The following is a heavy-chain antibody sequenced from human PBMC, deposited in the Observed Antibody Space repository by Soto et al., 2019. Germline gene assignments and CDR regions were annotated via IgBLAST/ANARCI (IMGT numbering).Heavy chain of an antibody. CDR1: GFTLSGYA. D-gene: IGHD6-6*01. CDR3: ARRARPDFYYLDV. Sequence: ESGGGLAQPGGSLRLSCAASGFTLSGYAMDWVRQAPGKGLEYVSGISSNGVGTYYANSVQGRFTISRDNSKNTVYLQMGSLRPEDMAVYYCARRARPDFYYLDVWGKGTTVTVSS. J-gene: IGHJ6*03. V-gene: IGHV3-64*01. CDR2: ISSNGVGT.